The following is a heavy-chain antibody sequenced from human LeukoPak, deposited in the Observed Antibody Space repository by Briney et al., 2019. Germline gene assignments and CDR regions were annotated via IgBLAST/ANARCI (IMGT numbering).Heavy chain of an antibody. D-gene: IGHD6-13*01. CDR2: ISGTGGST. CDR3: AKYVPSSTTTPALYCMDV. V-gene: IGHV3-23*01. CDR1: TFTCCCMD. Sequence: WGSLRFSCSGSTFTCCCMDWGRERQAPGKGLDWVSDISGTGGSTNYADSVKGRFTISRDNSKSTLFLQMNSLRAEDTAIYYCAKYVPSSTTTPALYCMDVWGQGTTVTVSS. J-gene: IGHJ6*02.